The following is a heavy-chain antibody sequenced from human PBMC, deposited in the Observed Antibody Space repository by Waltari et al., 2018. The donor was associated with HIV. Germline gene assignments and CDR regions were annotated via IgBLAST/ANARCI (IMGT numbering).Heavy chain of an antibody. D-gene: IGHD2-8*02. Sequence: QVQLQESGPGLVKPSKTLLLICDVSRGSIASSNWCAWVRQTPGQGLEWIGEIFHSGSVNYSPSLRSRVTISLDKSKNRFSLKLISVTAADTATYFCASLKGHPMSGAGAFDYWGQGILVTVS. CDR1: RGSIASSNW. J-gene: IGHJ4*02. CDR2: IFHSGSV. V-gene: IGHV4-4*02. CDR3: ASLKGHPMSGAGAFDY.